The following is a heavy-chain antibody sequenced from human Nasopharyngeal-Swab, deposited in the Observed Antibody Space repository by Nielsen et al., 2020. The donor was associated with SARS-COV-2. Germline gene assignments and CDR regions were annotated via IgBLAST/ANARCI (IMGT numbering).Heavy chain of an antibody. D-gene: IGHD3-10*01. V-gene: IGHV4-39*07. J-gene: IGHJ6*03. CDR2: LYYSGST. CDR1: GGSISSSSYY. Sequence: SETLSLTCTVSGGSISSSSYYWDWIRQPPGKGLEWIGSLYYSGSTYYNPSLKSRVTISVDTSKNQFSLKLSSVTAADTAVYYCARERGRGGIWNYYYYYMDVWGKGTTVTVSS. CDR3: ARERGRGGIWNYYYYYMDV.